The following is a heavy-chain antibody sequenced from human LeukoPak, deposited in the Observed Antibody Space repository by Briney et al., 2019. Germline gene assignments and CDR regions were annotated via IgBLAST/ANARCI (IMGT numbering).Heavy chain of an antibody. CDR1: GYTFTSYD. CDR2: MNPNSGNT. CDR3: ARDLLLSTIFGVVISPGGMDV. Sequence: ASVKVSCKASGYTFTSYDINWVRQAPGQGLEWMGWMNPNSGNTGYAQKFQGRVTMTRNTSISTAYMELSSLRSEDTAVYYCARDLLLSTIFGVVISPGGMDVWGQGTTVTVSS. D-gene: IGHD3-3*01. J-gene: IGHJ6*02. V-gene: IGHV1-8*01.